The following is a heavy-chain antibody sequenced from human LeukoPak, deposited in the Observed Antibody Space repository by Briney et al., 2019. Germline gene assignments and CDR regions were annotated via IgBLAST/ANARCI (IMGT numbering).Heavy chain of an antibody. D-gene: IGHD3-10*01. V-gene: IGHV3-7*01. CDR1: GLTFSSYW. CDR3: ARGSWFGEYTFDY. CDR2: IKQDGSEK. J-gene: IGHJ4*02. Sequence: GGSLRLSCAASGLTFSSYWMSWVRQAPGKGLEWVANIKQDGSEKYYVDSVKGRFTISRDNAKNSLYLQMNSLRAEDTAVYYCARGSWFGEYTFDYWGQGTLVTVSS.